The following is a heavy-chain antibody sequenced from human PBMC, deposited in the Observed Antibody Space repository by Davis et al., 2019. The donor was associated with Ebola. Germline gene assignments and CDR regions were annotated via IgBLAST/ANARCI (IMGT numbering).Heavy chain of an antibody. J-gene: IGHJ4*02. D-gene: IGHD1-14*01. CDR1: DYTLREIS. Sequence: ASVKVSCKVSDYTLREISIHWVRQAPGQGLKWMGVINPSDGSTTYAQKFQGRVTMTRDTSTSTVYMELSSLRSDDTAVYYCARRALHHTPDYWGQGTLVTVSS. V-gene: IGHV1-46*01. CDR3: ARRALHHTPDY. CDR2: INPSDGST.